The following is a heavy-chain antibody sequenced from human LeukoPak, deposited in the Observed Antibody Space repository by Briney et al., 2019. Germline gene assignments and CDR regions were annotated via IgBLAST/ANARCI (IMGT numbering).Heavy chain of an antibody. CDR2: INPNSGGT. Sequence: ASVKVSCKASGYTFTGYYMHWVRQAPGQGLEWMGWINPNSGGTNYAQKFQGWVTMTRDTSISTAYIELSRLRSDDTAVYYCARDPGGNSVGAFDIWGQGTMVTVSS. D-gene: IGHD4-23*01. CDR1: GYTFTGYY. CDR3: ARDPGGNSVGAFDI. V-gene: IGHV1-2*04. J-gene: IGHJ3*02.